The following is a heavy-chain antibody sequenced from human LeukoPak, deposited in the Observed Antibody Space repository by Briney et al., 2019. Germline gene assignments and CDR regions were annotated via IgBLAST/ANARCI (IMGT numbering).Heavy chain of an antibody. CDR1: GFNFNDFG. V-gene: IGHV3-20*04. CDR2: IIWSGGSV. J-gene: IGHJ6*03. CDR3: ALKFSGDYYYMDV. Sequence: GGSLRLSCAASGFNFNDFGMSWVRQVPGKGLEWVAGIIWSGGSVGYADSVKGRFTISRDNAQNSLYLQMNTLRPEDTALYYCALKFSGDYYYMDVWGKGTTVTVSS. D-gene: IGHD6-25*01.